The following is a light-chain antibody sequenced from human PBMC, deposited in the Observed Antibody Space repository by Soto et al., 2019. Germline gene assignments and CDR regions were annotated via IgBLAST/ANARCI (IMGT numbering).Light chain of an antibody. V-gene: IGLV2-23*02. Sequence: QSALTQPASVSGSPGQSITISCTGTSSDVGSYNLVSWYQQHPGKAPKLMIYEVSKRPSGVSNRFSGSKSGNTASLTISGLQAGDEADYYCCSYAGSSNWVFGGGTKVTVL. CDR2: EVS. CDR1: SSDVGSYNL. J-gene: IGLJ3*02. CDR3: CSYAGSSNWV.